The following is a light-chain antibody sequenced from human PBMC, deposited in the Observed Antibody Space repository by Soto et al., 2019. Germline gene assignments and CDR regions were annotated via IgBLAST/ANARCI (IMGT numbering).Light chain of an antibody. V-gene: IGLV2-8*01. J-gene: IGLJ1*01. CDR2: EVS. CDR3: CSYTPSRPYV. CDR1: SSDVGTYNY. Sequence: QSVLTQPPSASGSPGQSVTISCTGTSSDVGTYNYVSWYQQHPGKAPKLMIYEVSKRPSGVPDRFSGSKSGNTASLTVSGLQAEDEADYYCCSYTPSRPYVFGTGTKVTVL.